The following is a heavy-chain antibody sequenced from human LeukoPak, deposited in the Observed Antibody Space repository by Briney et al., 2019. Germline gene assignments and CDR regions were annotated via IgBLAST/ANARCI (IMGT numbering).Heavy chain of an antibody. CDR2: ITYNSGDT. CDR3: ARFATGDDAFHI. J-gene: IGHJ3*02. Sequence: GGSLRLSCAESGFTFSNYAVSWVRQAPGKGLDWVSTITYNSGDTFYAGSVKGRFTISRDKSKNTVYLHMDSLRADDTAVYYCARFATGDDAFHIWGQGKMVTVSS. CDR1: GFTFSNYA. V-gene: IGHV3-23*01. D-gene: IGHD7-27*01.